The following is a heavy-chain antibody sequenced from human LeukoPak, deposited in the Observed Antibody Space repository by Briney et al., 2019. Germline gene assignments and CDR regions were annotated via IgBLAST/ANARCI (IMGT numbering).Heavy chain of an antibody. J-gene: IGHJ4*02. CDR2: ISGSGGST. V-gene: IGHV3-23*01. CDR3: AKGRRITMIVVVSPFDY. D-gene: IGHD3-22*01. Sequence: GGSLRLCCAASGFTFSSYAMSWVRQAPGKGLEWVSAISGSGGSTYYADSVKGGFTISRDNSKNTLYLQMNSLRAEDTAVYYCAKGRRITMIVVVSPFDYWGQGTLVTVSS. CDR1: GFTFSSYA.